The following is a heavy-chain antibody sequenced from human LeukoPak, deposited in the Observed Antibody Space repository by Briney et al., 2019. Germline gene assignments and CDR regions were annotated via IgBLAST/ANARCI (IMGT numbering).Heavy chain of an antibody. CDR3: ARMGCLSPSCYTLDY. CDR1: GYTFTTFG. J-gene: IGHJ4*02. CDR2: ISPYNGNT. V-gene: IGHV1-18*01. D-gene: IGHD2-2*02. Sequence: ASVKVSCKASGYTFTTFGISWVRQAPGQGLEWIGWISPYNGNTNYAQNLQGRLTMTTDTSTTTAYMELRSLRSDDTAVYYCARMGCLSPSCYTLDYWGQGTLVTVSS.